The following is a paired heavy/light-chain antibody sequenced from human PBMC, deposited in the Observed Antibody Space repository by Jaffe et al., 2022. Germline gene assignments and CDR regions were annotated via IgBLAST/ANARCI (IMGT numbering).Heavy chain of an antibody. CDR3: ARDRNSGRLNYFDP. CDR1: GYTFTGYY. J-gene: IGHJ5*02. V-gene: IGHV1-2*06. CDR2: INPNNGGT. Sequence: QVQLVQSGAEVKKPGASVKVSCKASGYTFTGYYIHWVRQAPGLGLEWMGRINPNNGGTNYAQKFQGRVTMTRNTPIRTAYMELSRLTSDDTAMYYCARDRNSGRLNYFDPWGQGTLITVSS. D-gene: IGHD1-26*01.
Light chain of an antibody. CDR3: VTWDSSLNAVV. Sequence: QSVLTQPPSVSAAPGQKVTISCSGSTSNIGSDYVSWYQQLPRTAPKLLIYENNKRPSEIPDRFSGSKSGTSATLDITGLQTGDEADYYCVTWDSSLNAVVFGGGTKLTVL. V-gene: IGLV1-51*02. J-gene: IGLJ2*01. CDR1: TSNIGSDY. CDR2: ENN.